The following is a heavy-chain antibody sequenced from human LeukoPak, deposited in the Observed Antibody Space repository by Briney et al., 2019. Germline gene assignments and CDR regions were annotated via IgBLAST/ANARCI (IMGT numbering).Heavy chain of an antibody. D-gene: IGHD2-21*02. V-gene: IGHV3-21*01. J-gene: IGHJ4*01. CDR2: IAGSSGYI. Sequence: GGSLRLSCAASGFTFSSYTMNWVRQAPGKGLEWASSIAGSSGYISYADSVKGRFTISRDNAKKSLYLQMTSLTAEDTAVYYCARDRGAYCGGDCYLGFDYWGRGTLVTVSS. CDR3: ARDRGAYCGGDCYLGFDY. CDR1: GFTFSSYT.